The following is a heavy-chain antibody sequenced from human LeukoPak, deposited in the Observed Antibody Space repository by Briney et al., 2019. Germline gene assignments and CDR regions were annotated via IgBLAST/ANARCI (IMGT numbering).Heavy chain of an antibody. CDR3: ARDGTIPYDYVWGSFNY. J-gene: IGHJ4*02. D-gene: IGHD3-16*01. Sequence: GGSLRLSCAASGFTFSSYAMSWVRQAPGKGLEWVSAISGSGGSTYYADSVKGRFTISRDNSKNTLYLQMNSLRAEDTAVYYCARDGTIPYDYVWGSFNYWGQGTLVTVSS. CDR2: ISGSGGST. CDR1: GFTFSSYA. V-gene: IGHV3-23*01.